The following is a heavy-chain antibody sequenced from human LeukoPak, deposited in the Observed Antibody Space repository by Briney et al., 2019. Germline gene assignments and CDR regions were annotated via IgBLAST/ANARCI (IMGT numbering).Heavy chain of an antibody. CDR3: AKAASSSWPSYYYGMDV. CDR2: ITGSGGNT. D-gene: IGHD6-13*01. J-gene: IGHJ6*02. Sequence: GGSLRLSCAASGFIFSSYSMSWVRQAPGKGLEWVSVITGSGGNTYYADSVKGRFTISKDNSKNTVYLQMSSLRVDDTAVYYCAKAASSSWPSYYYGMDVWGQGTTVAVSS. V-gene: IGHV3-23*01. CDR1: GFIFSSYS.